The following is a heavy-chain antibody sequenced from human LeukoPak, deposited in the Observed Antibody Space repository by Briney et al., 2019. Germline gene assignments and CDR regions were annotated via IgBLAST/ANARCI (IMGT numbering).Heavy chain of an antibody. CDR2: ISYDGSNK. Sequence: GRSLRLSCAASGFTFSSYGMHWVRQAPGKGLEWVAIISYDGSNKYYADSVKGRFTISRDNSKNTLYLQMNSLRAEDTAVYYCAKAYYGGNSSIDYWGQGTLVTVSS. CDR3: AKAYYGGNSSIDY. D-gene: IGHD4-23*01. V-gene: IGHV3-30*18. CDR1: GFTFSSYG. J-gene: IGHJ4*02.